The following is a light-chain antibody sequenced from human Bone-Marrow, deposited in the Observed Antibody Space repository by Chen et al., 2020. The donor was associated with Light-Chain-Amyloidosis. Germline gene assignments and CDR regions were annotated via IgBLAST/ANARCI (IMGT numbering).Light chain of an antibody. CDR3: QVWDRSSDRPV. J-gene: IGLJ3*02. V-gene: IGLV3-21*02. CDR2: DDS. CDR1: NIGSTS. Sequence: SYVLTQPSSVSVAPGQTATIACGGNNIGSTSVHWYQQTPGQAPLRVVYDDSDRRSGIPERLSGSTSGNTATLTISRVEAGDEAEYYCQVWDRSSDRPVFGGGAKLTVL.